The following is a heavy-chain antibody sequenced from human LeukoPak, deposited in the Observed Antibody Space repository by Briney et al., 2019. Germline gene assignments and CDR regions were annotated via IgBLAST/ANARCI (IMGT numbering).Heavy chain of an antibody. CDR2: INPHSGVT. CDR1: GYTFTGTY. V-gene: IGHV1-2*06. J-gene: IGHJ5*02. Sequence: ASVKVSCKASGYTFTGTYMYWVRQAPGQGLEWMGRINPHSGVTAYSQQFQGRVTMTRDTSTSTVYMELSSLRSEDTAVYYCARDQLAYCGGDCHNNWFDPWGQGTLVTVSS. CDR3: ARDQLAYCGGDCHNNWFDP. D-gene: IGHD2-21*02.